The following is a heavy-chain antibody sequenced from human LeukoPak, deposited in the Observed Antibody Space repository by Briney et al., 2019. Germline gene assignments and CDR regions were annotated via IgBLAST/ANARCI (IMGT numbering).Heavy chain of an antibody. D-gene: IGHD6-13*01. J-gene: IGHJ4*02. CDR2: IYPSGST. Sequence: PSETLSLTCSVYGGSFSSYYWSWIRQPPGKGLEWIGRIYPSGSTNYNPSLKSRVTISVDTSKNQFSLKLSSVTAADTAVYYCARALGIAAAGGIDYWGQGTLVTVSS. CDR1: GGSFSSYY. CDR3: ARALGIAAAGGIDY. V-gene: IGHV4-4*07.